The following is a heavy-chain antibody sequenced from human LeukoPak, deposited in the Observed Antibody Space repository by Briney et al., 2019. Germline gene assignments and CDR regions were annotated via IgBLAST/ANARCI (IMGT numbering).Heavy chain of an antibody. D-gene: IGHD6-19*01. CDR2: IRYDGSNK. CDR1: GFTFSTYD. Sequence: GGSLRLSCAASGFTFSTYDMHWVRQAPGKGLEWVAFIRYDGSNKYYAESVKGRFTISRDNSKNTLYLQINTLRPEDTAVYYCARAAVAGTRYHFDYWGQGTLVTVSS. V-gene: IGHV3-30*02. J-gene: IGHJ4*02. CDR3: ARAAVAGTRYHFDY.